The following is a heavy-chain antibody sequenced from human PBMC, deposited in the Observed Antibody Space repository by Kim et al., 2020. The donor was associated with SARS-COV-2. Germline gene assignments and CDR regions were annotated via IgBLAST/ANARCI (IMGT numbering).Heavy chain of an antibody. J-gene: IGHJ4*02. CDR2: IIPIFGTA. D-gene: IGHD2-15*01. CDR3: ARAAGYCSGGSCQYYFDY. CDR1: GGTFSSYA. V-gene: IGHV1-69*13. Sequence: SVKVSCMASGGTFSSYAVSWVRQAPGQGLEWMGGIIPIFGTAKYAQKFRGRVTITADESTSTAYMELSSLRSEDTAVYYCARAAGYCSGGSCQYYFDYWGQGTLVTVSS.